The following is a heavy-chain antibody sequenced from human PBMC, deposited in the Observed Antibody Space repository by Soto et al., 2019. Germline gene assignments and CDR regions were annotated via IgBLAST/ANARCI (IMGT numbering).Heavy chain of an antibody. CDR1: GGSISSSSYY. V-gene: IGHV4-39*01. CDR3: ARHGSSSWPSIHYYYYMDV. CDR2: IYYSGST. Sequence: LSLTCTVSGGSISSSSYYWGWIRQPPGKGLEWMGSIYYSGSTYYNPSLKSRVTISVDTSKNQFSLKLSSVTAADTAVYYCARHGSSSWPSIHYYYYMDVWGKGTTVTVSS. J-gene: IGHJ6*03. D-gene: IGHD6-13*01.